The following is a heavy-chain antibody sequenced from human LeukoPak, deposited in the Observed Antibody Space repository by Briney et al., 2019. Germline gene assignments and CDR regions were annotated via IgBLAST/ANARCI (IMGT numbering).Heavy chain of an antibody. J-gene: IGHJ5*02. CDR1: GFNFGDYA. CDR2: IGGDSAAT. V-gene: IGHV3-23*01. Sequence: PGGTLRLSCVASGFNFGDYAMTWVRQAPGKGLEWVSVIGGDSAATYYSDSVKGRFTMSRDNSKNTLYLQMNNLRAEDTAIYYCAKYYLVGASRWFDPWGQGTLVTVSS. CDR3: AKYYLVGASRWFDP. D-gene: IGHD1-26*01.